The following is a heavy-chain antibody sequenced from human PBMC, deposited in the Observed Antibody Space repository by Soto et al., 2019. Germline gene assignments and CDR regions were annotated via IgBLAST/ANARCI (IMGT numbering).Heavy chain of an antibody. J-gene: IGHJ5*02. Sequence: VGSLRLSCSSSVCTFSEYSMHCVRHSPGKGLQYVSTISSDGDITYYADSVKGRFTISRDNSKNTLYLQMNSLRPEDTAVYYCVKVSTFYDILTGYYSKNFFDPWGQGTLVSVSS. CDR1: VCTFSEYS. CDR2: ISSDGDIT. V-gene: IGHV3-64D*06. CDR3: VKVSTFYDILTGYYSKNFFDP. D-gene: IGHD3-9*01.